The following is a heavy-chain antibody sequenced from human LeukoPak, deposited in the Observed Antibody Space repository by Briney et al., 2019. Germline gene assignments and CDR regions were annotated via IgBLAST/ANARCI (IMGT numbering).Heavy chain of an antibody. D-gene: IGHD5-24*01. Sequence: VASVKVSCKASGYTFTSYYMHWVRQAPGQGLECMGIINPSDGSTIYVQKYQGRVTVTRDTSTSTVYMELSSLRSEDTAVYYCARSFLRDGYYPPGSWGQGTLVTVSS. CDR1: GYTFTSYY. J-gene: IGHJ5*02. CDR3: ARSFLRDGYYPPGS. V-gene: IGHV1-46*01. CDR2: INPSDGST.